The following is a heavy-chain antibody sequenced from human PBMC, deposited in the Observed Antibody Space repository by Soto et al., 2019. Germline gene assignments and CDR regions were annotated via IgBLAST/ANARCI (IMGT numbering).Heavy chain of an antibody. Sequence: SETLSLTCTVSGGSISGSSYYWGWIRQPPGKGLECIGSVHYSGSADYNPSLKSRVTISVDTSKNQFSLKLTSVTAADTAVYFCASFSGATYGDYGGGINYWGQGTLVTVSS. CDR1: GGSISGSSYY. CDR3: ASFSGATYGDYGGGINY. V-gene: IGHV4-39*01. D-gene: IGHD4-17*01. CDR2: VHYSGSA. J-gene: IGHJ4*02.